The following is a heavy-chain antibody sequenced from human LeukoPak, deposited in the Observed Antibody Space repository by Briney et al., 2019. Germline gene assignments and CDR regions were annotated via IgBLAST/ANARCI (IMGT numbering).Heavy chain of an antibody. J-gene: IGHJ4*02. D-gene: IGHD2-15*01. CDR1: GYTLTELS. V-gene: IGHV1-24*01. CDR2: FDPEDGET. CDR3: ATGRSYPEVVAAFY. Sequence: ASVKVSCKVSGYTLTELSMHWVRRAPGKGLEWMGGFDPEDGETIYAQKFQGRVTMTEDTSTDTAYMELSSLRSEDTAVYYCATGRSYPEVVAAFYWGQGTLVTVSS.